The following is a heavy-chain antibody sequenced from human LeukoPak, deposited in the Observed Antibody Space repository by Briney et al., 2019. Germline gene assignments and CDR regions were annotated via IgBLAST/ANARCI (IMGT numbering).Heavy chain of an antibody. D-gene: IGHD3-22*01. CDR2: INHSGST. V-gene: IGHV4-34*01. J-gene: IGHJ4*02. CDR3: ARGRGYYYDSSGYLDY. CDR1: GGSFSGYY. Sequence: SETLSLTCAVYGGSFSGYYWSWIRQPPGKGLEWIGEINHSGSTNYNPSLKSRVTISVDTSKNQFSLKLSSVTAAGTAVYYCARGRGYYYDSSGYLDYWGQGTLVTVSS.